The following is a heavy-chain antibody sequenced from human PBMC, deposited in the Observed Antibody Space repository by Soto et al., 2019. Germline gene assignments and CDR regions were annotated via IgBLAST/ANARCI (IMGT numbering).Heavy chain of an antibody. CDR2: ISYDGSNK. J-gene: IGHJ3*02. CDR1: GFTFSFYG. Sequence: QVQLVESGGGVVQPGRSLRLSCAASGFTFSFYGMHWVRQAPGKGLEWVAVISYDGSNKYYADSVKGRFTISRDNTKNTLYLQMNSQRAEDTAVYYCAKDLGHGGRGAFDIWGQGTMVTVSS. V-gene: IGHV3-30*18. CDR3: AKDLGHGGRGAFDI. D-gene: IGHD7-27*01.